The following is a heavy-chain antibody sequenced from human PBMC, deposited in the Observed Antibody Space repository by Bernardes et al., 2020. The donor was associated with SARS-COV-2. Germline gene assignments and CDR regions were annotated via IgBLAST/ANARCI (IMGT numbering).Heavy chain of an antibody. Sequence: GGSLRLSCAASGFTFSSYAMSWVRQAPGKGLEWVSAISGSGGSTYYADSVKGRFTISRDNSKNTLYLQMNSLRAEDTAVYYCAKVGGVRVYAIGYYMDVWGKGTTVTGSS. V-gene: IGHV3-23*01. J-gene: IGHJ6*03. D-gene: IGHD2-8*01. CDR3: AKVGGVRVYAIGYYMDV. CDR1: GFTFSSYA. CDR2: ISGSGGST.